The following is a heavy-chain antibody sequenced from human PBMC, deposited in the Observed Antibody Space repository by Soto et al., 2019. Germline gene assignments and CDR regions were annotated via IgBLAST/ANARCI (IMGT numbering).Heavy chain of an antibody. CDR2: IWYDGSNK. Sequence: GGSLRLSCAASGFTFSSYGMHWVRQAPGKGLEWVAVIWYDGSNKYYADSVKGRFTISRDNSKNTLYLQMNSLRAEDTAVYYCARDNGYYDSSGYYLDWYFDLWGRGTLVTVS. CDR3: ARDNGYYDSSGYYLDWYFDL. J-gene: IGHJ2*01. D-gene: IGHD3-22*01. V-gene: IGHV3-33*01. CDR1: GFTFSSYG.